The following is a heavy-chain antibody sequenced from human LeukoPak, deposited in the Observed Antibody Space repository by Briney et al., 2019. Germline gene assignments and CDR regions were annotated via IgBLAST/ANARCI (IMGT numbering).Heavy chain of an antibody. J-gene: IGHJ6*03. CDR3: ARDSPLDDYGDFVYYYYYMDV. Sequence: SETLSLTCAVYGGSFSGYYWSWIRQPPGKGLEWIGEINHSGSTNYNPSLKSRVTISVDTSKNQFSLKLSSVTAADTAVYYCARDSPLDDYGDFVYYYYYMDVWGKGTTVTVSS. V-gene: IGHV4-34*01. CDR1: GGSFSGYY. D-gene: IGHD4-17*01. CDR2: INHSGST.